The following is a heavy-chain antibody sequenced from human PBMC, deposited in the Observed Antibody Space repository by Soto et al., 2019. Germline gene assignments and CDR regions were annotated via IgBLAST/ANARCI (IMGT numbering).Heavy chain of an antibody. V-gene: IGHV3-33*01. CDR3: ARVGVVAATNYHYGMDV. Sequence: GGSLRLSCAASGFTFSSYGMHWVRQAPGKGLEWVAVIWYDGSNKYYADSVKGRFTISRDNSKNTLYLQMNSLRAEDTAVYYCARVGVVAATNYHYGMDVWGQGTTVTVSS. CDR1: GFTFSSYG. CDR2: IWYDGSNK. J-gene: IGHJ6*02. D-gene: IGHD2-15*01.